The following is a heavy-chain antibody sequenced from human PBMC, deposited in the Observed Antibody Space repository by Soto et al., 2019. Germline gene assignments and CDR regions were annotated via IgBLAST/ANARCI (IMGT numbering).Heavy chain of an antibody. J-gene: IGHJ4*02. CDR3: ARRSSGWYFDY. D-gene: IGHD6-19*01. CDR2: ISGSGGST. V-gene: IGHV3-23*01. CDR1: GFTFSSYA. Sequence: EVQLLESGGGLVQPGGSLRLSCAASGFTFSSYAMSWVRQAPGKGLEWVSVISGSGGSTYYADSVKGRFTISRDNSKKPLYLQMNSLRAEDTAVYYCARRSSGWYFDYWGQGTLVTVSS.